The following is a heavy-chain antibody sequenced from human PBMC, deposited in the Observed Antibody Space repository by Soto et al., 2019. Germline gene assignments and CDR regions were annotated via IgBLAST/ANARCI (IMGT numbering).Heavy chain of an antibody. J-gene: IGHJ5*02. V-gene: IGHV4-39*01. CDR1: GGSISSSSYY. CDR3: ARGRNWFDP. CDR2: IYYSGST. Sequence: PSETLSLTCTVSGGSISSSSYYWGWIRQPPGKGLEWIGSIYYSGSTHYNPSLKGRVTISVDTSKNQFSLKLSSVTAADTAVYYCARGRNWFDPWGQGTLVTVSS.